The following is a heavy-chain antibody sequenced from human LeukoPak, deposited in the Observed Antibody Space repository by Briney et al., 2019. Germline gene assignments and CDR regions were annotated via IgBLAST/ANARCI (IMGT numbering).Heavy chain of an antibody. CDR1: GYTLTELS. Sequence: ASVKVSCKVPGYTLTELSMHWVRQAPGKGLEWMGGFDPEDGETIYAQKFQGRVTMTEDTSTDTAYMELSSLRSEDTAVYYCATLSLARGVIIGFDYWGQGTLVTVSS. CDR2: FDPEDGET. CDR3: ATLSLARGVIIGFDY. V-gene: IGHV1-24*01. J-gene: IGHJ4*02. D-gene: IGHD3-10*01.